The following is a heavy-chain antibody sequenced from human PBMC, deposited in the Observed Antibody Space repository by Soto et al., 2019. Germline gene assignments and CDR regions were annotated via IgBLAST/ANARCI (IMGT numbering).Heavy chain of an antibody. J-gene: IGHJ3*02. D-gene: IGHD2-21*02. V-gene: IGHV3-74*03. CDR1: GFTFSDSW. CDR2: ISFDGTAT. CDR3: VRDRRLRGHPFDI. Sequence: EVQLVESGGGLVQPEGSLRLSCVASGFTFSDSWMHWVRQAPGKGLMWVSRISFDGTATTSADSVRGRFSISRDNAKNTLFLQMNHLRADDTAMHYCVRDRRLRGHPFDIWGQGTFVTVSS.